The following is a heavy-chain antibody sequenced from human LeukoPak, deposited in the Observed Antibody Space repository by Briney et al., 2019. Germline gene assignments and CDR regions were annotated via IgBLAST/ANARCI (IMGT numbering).Heavy chain of an antibody. Sequence: GGSLRLSCAASGFTFSNTWMSWVRQAPGKGLEWVGRIKSKTDGGTTDYAAPVKGRFTISRDDSKNTLYLQMNSLKTEDTAVYYCTTEIVVPAEQGGNWFDPWGQGTLVTVSS. J-gene: IGHJ5*02. CDR2: IKSKTDGGTT. D-gene: IGHD2-2*01. CDR3: TTEIVVPAEQGGNWFDP. V-gene: IGHV3-15*01. CDR1: GFTFSNTW.